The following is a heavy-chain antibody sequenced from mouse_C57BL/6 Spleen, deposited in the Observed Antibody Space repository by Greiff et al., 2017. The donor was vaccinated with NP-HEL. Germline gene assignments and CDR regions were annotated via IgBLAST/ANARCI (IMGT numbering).Heavy chain of an antibody. CDR2: IYWDDDK. D-gene: IGHD1-1*01. Sequence: QVTLKESGPGILQSSQTLSLTCSFSGFSLSTSGMGVSWIRQPSGKGLEWLAHIYWDDDKRYNPSLKSRLTISKDTSRNQVFLKITSVDTADTATYYCARRRDYYGSREGGYFDYWGQGTTLTVSS. CDR1: GFSLSTSGMG. CDR3: ARRRDYYGSREGGYFDY. V-gene: IGHV8-12*01. J-gene: IGHJ2*01.